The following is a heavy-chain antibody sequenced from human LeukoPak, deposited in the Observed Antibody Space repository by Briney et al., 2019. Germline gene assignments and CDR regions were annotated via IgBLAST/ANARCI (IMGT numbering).Heavy chain of an antibody. CDR1: GFTVSSNY. Sequence: GGSLRLSCAASGFTVSSNYMSWVRQAPGKGLEWVSVIYSGGSTYYADSVKGRFTISRDNSKNTLYLQMNSLRAEDTAVYYGARAGTTGDFDYWGQGTLVTVSS. D-gene: IGHD4-11*01. CDR3: ARAGTTGDFDY. J-gene: IGHJ4*02. V-gene: IGHV3-53*01. CDR2: IYSGGST.